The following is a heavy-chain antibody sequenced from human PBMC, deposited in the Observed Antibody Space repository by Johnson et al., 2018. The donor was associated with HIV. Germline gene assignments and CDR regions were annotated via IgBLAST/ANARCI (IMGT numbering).Heavy chain of an antibody. J-gene: IGHJ3*02. CDR3: ARDKGGIVGYDAFDI. D-gene: IGHD1-26*01. CDR2: IKQDGSEK. V-gene: IGHV3-7*01. CDR1: GFTFSSYW. Sequence: VQLVESGGGLVQPGGSLRFSCAASGFTFSSYWMSWVRQAPGKGLEWVANIKQDGSEKYYADSVKGRFTISRDNSKNSLYLQMNSLRAEDTAVYYCARDKGGIVGYDAFDIWGQGTMVTVSS.